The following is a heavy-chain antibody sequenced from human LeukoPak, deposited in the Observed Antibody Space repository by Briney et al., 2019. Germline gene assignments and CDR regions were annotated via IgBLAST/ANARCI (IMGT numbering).Heavy chain of an antibody. Sequence: GGSLRLSCAASGFPVSSNYKSWVRQAPGKGLEWVSFIYSGGSTYYADSVKGRFTISRDNSKNTLYLQMNSLRAEDTAVYYCASGSGSYRTPYYYMDVWGKGTTVTVSS. CDR2: IYSGGST. CDR3: ASGSGSYRTPYYYMDV. J-gene: IGHJ6*03. V-gene: IGHV3-53*01. D-gene: IGHD3-10*01. CDR1: GFPVSSNY.